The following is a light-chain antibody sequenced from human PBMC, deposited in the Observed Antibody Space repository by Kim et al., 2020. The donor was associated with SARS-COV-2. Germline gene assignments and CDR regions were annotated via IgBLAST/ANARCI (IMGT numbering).Light chain of an antibody. Sequence: VVLAQSPSTLSSFPGERATLSCRASQSINRNYFAWYQQKPGQAPRLLIFGTYRATGIPDRFTGGGSGADFTLTISRLEPEDFAVYYCQQFHNSLYTFGQGTKLEI. CDR3: QQFHNSLYT. CDR1: QSINRNY. CDR2: GT. J-gene: IGKJ2*01. V-gene: IGKV3-20*01.